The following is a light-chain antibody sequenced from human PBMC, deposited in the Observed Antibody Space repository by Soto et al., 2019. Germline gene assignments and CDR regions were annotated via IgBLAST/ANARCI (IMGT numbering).Light chain of an antibody. Sequence: EIVLTQSPDTLSLSPGERVTLSCRASQSVGKSYLAWYQQKPGQAPRLLIYGASSRSTGIRDRFSGYESGTEYTLIIIRLEAEDFEVYYCQQYASSPLTFGGGTKLEIK. CDR3: QQYASSPLT. V-gene: IGKV3-20*01. CDR1: QSVGKSY. CDR2: GAS. J-gene: IGKJ4*01.